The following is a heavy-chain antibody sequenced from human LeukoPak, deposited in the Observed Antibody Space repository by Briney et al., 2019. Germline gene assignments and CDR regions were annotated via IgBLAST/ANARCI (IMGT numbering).Heavy chain of an antibody. CDR1: DGSISSYY. CDR3: ARDSGYDWESFYDY. CDR2: IYYSGST. V-gene: IGHV4-59*01. Sequence: SETLSLTCTVSDGSISSYYWSWIRQPPGKGLEWIGYIYYSGSTNYNPSLKSRVTISVDTSKNQFSLKLSSVTAADTAVYYCARDSGYDWESFYDYWGQGTLVTVSS. J-gene: IGHJ4*02. D-gene: IGHD5-12*01.